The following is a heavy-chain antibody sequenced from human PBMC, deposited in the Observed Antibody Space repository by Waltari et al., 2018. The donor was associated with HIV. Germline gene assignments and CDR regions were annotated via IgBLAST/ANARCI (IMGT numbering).Heavy chain of an antibody. D-gene: IGHD3-10*01. J-gene: IGHJ3*01. CDR2: ITDNSDFI. Sequence: QLGGGRVMPGGTLKLARSGSGFPFNSYVLPWLRQAPGGGLEWISSITDNSDFIHYADSVKGRFTVSRDNTKNSLFLEMSGLRDEDTALYYCAAFTCGEDCRDGFDVWGQGAMLIVSS. CDR1: GFPFNSYV. CDR3: AAFTCGEDCRDGFDV. V-gene: IGHV3-21*04.